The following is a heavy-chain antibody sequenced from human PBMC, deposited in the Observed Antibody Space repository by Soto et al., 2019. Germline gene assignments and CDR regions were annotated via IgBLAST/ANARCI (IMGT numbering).Heavy chain of an antibody. D-gene: IGHD2-2*01. CDR2: INAGNGNT. Sequence: QVQLVQSGAEVKKPGASVKVSCKASGYTFTSYAMHWVRQAPGQRLEWMGWINAGNGNTKYSQKFQGRVTITRDTSSSTAYMELSSLRSEDTAVYYCATAIADDAFDIWGRGTMVTVSS. CDR1: GYTFTSYA. J-gene: IGHJ3*02. V-gene: IGHV1-3*01. CDR3: ATAIADDAFDI.